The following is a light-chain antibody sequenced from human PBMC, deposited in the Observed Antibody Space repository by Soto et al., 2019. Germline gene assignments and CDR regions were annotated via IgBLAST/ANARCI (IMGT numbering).Light chain of an antibody. CDR1: SGSIASNY. CDR2: EDN. J-gene: IGLJ1*01. Sequence: NFMLTQPHSVSESPGKTVTISCTGSSGSIASNYVQWYQQRPGSAPTTVIYEDNQRPSGVPDRFSGSIDSSSNSASLTISGLKTEDEADYFCFSKISGFVYGFGTGTKLTVL. V-gene: IGLV6-57*02. CDR3: FSKISGFVYG.